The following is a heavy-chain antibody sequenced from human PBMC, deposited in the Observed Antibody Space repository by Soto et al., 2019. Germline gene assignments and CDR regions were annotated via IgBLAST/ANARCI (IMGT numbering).Heavy chain of an antibody. CDR2: SSGSGDST. D-gene: IGHD3-3*01. J-gene: IGHJ4*02. Sequence: GGSLTLSCAASGFTFSSHAMSWVRQASGKGRECVSASSGSGDSTYYADSVKGRVTISRDNSKNTLYLQMRSLRAEDTAVYYCARDTKGGRFRSETIDYWGQGTLVTVS. V-gene: IGHV3-23*01. CDR3: ARDTKGGRFRSETIDY. CDR1: GFTFSSHA.